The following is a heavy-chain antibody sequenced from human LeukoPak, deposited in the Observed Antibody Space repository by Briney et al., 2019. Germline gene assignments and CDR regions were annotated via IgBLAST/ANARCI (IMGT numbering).Heavy chain of an antibody. D-gene: IGHD3-9*01. V-gene: IGHV4-38-2*01. J-gene: IGHJ4*02. CDR3: ARHPGVLTGYSYYFDY. CDR2: IYHSGST. CDR1: GYSISSGYY. Sequence: PSETLSLTCADSGYSISSGYYWGWIRQPPGKGLEWIGSIYHSGSTYYNPSLKSRVTISVDTSKNQFSLKLSSVTAADTAVYYCARHPGVLTGYSYYFDYWGQGTLVTVSS.